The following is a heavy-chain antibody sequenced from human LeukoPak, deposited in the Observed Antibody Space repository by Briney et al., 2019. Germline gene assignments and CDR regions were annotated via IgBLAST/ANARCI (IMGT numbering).Heavy chain of an antibody. J-gene: IGHJ4*02. CDR1: GYTFTGYY. V-gene: IGHV1-2*02. CDR2: INPNSGGT. D-gene: IGHD3-22*01. Sequence: ASXKVSCKASGYTFTGYYMHWVRQAPGQGREWMGWINPNSGGTNYAQKFQGRVTMTRDTSISAAYMELSRLRSDDTAVYYCARARDSSGYWYWGQGTLVTVSS. CDR3: ARARDSSGYWY.